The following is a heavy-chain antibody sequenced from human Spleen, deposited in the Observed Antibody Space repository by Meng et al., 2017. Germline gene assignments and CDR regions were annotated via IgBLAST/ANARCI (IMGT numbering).Heavy chain of an antibody. D-gene: IGHD4-11*01. Sequence: QVELPQWGAGLLKPSETLSLTCVVSGGSSRDYDWSWIRQPPGKGLEWIGEINHSGSTNYNPSLESRATISVDTSQNNPSLKLSSVTAADSAVYYCARGPTTMAHDFDYWGQGTLVTVSS. CDR1: GGSSRDYD. CDR2: INHSGST. V-gene: IGHV4-34*01. CDR3: ARGPTTMAHDFDY. J-gene: IGHJ4*02.